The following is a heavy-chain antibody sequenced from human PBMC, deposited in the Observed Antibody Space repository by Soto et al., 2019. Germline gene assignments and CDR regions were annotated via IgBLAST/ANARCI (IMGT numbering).Heavy chain of an antibody. D-gene: IGHD3-3*01. Sequence: APVKVSCKASGYTFTGYYMHWVRQAPGQGLEWMGWINPNSGGTNYAQKFQGWVTMTRDTSISTAYMELSRLRSDDTAVYYCARDYDFWSGYAHWFDPWGQGTLVTVSS. CDR2: INPNSGGT. CDR3: ARDYDFWSGYAHWFDP. V-gene: IGHV1-2*04. J-gene: IGHJ5*02. CDR1: GYTFTGYY.